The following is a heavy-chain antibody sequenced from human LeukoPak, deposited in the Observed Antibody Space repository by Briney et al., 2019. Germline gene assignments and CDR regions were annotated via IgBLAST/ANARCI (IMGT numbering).Heavy chain of an antibody. CDR3: AKMKGHPLPKYYMDV. Sequence: SGGSLRLSCTASGFTFGDYAMSWFRQAPGKGLEWVSGISGSGDNTLYADSVKGRFTISRDNSKNTLYLEMNSLRAEDTAIYYCAKMKGHPLPKYYMDVWGQGTTVTVSS. D-gene: IGHD1-26*01. CDR1: GFTFGDYA. V-gene: IGHV3-23*01. CDR2: ISGSGDNT. J-gene: IGHJ6*01.